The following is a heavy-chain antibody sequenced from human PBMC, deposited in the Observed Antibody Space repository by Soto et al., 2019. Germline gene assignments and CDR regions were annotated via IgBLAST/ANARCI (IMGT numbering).Heavy chain of an antibody. V-gene: IGHV1-69*06. CDR2: IIPIFGTA. CDR1: GGTFSSYA. D-gene: IGHD5-12*01. CDR3: AVATIDPVAYNWFDP. J-gene: IGHJ5*02. Sequence: GASVKVSCKASGGTFSSYAISWVRQAPGQGLEWMGGIIPIFGTANYAQKFQGRVTITADKSTSTAYMELSSLRSEDTAVYYCAVATIDPVAYNWFDPWGQGTLVTVSS.